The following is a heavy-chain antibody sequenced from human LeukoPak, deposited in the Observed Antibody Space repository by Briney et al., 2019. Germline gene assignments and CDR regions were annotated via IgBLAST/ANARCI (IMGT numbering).Heavy chain of an antibody. CDR1: GSSISSGGYY. Sequence: SQTLSLTCTVSGSSISSGGYYWSWIRQHPGKGLEWIGYIYYSGSTYYNPSLKSRVTISVDTSKNQFSLKLSSVTAADTAVYYCARGSDSGNMDVWGKGTTVTVSS. CDR3: ARGSDSGNMDV. D-gene: IGHD2-21*01. CDR2: IYYSGST. V-gene: IGHV4-31*03. J-gene: IGHJ6*03.